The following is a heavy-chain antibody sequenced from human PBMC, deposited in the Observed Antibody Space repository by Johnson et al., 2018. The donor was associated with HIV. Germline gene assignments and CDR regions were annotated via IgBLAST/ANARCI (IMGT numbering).Heavy chain of an antibody. Sequence: MLLVESGGGVVRPGGSLRLSCGVSGFTFDDYAMRWVRQTPGKGLEWVSVINWHGGSTDYADSVKGRFTISRDNAKNSLYLQMNNLRADDTAVYYCARRSIQSDGFDIWGQGTMVTVSS. CDR2: INWHGGST. CDR1: GFTFDDYA. D-gene: IGHD4-11*01. V-gene: IGHV3-20*04. CDR3: ARRSIQSDGFDI. J-gene: IGHJ3*02.